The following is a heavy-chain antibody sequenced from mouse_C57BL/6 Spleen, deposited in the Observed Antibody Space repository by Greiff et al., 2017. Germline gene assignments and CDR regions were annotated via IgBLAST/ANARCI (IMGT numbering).Heavy chain of an antibody. J-gene: IGHJ4*01. CDR2: IDPSDSYT. CDR3: ARSNYSNYSYYAMDY. Sequence: QVQLQQPGAELVMPGASVKLSCKASGYTFTSYWMHWVKQRPGQGLEWIGEIDPSDSYTNYNQKFKGKSTLTVDKSSSTAYMQLSSLTSEDSAVYYCARSNYSNYSYYAMDYWGQETSVTVSS. D-gene: IGHD2-5*01. CDR1: GYTFTSYW. V-gene: IGHV1-69*01.